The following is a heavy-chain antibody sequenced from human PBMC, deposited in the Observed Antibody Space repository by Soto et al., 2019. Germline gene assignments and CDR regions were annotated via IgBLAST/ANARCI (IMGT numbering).Heavy chain of an antibody. CDR2: IYWDDDK. D-gene: IGHD4-17*01. Sequence: QITLKESGPTLVKPTQTLTLTCTFSGFSLSTSGVGVGWIRQPPGKALEWLALIYWDDDKRYSPSLKSRLTVTKDTSKNQVVLTMTNMDPVDTGTYYCAHTTVTTCFDYWGQGTLVTVSS. V-gene: IGHV2-5*02. J-gene: IGHJ4*02. CDR3: AHTTVTTCFDY. CDR1: GFSLSTSGVG.